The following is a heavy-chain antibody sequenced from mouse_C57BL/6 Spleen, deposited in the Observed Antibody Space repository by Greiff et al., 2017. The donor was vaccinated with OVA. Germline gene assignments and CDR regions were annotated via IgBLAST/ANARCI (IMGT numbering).Heavy chain of an antibody. CDR3: TRNDYEDYYAMDY. CDR1: GYTFTSYW. Sequence: EVQLQQSGTVLARPGASVKMSCKTSGYTFTSYWMHWVKQRPGQGLEWIGAIYPGNSDTSYNQKFKGKAKLTAVTSASTAYMELSSLTNEDSAVYYCTRNDYEDYYAMDYWGQGTSVTVSS. CDR2: IYPGNSDT. V-gene: IGHV1-5*01. D-gene: IGHD2-4*01. J-gene: IGHJ4*01.